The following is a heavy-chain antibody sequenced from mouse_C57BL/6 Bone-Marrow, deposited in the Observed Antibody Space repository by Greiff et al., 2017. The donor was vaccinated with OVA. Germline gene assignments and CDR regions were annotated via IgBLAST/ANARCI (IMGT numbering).Heavy chain of an antibody. J-gene: IGHJ1*03. V-gene: IGHV1-81*01. CDR3: ARGATVVAGDGYFDV. CDR1: GYTFTSYG. Sequence: QVQLQQSGAELARPGASVKLSCKASGYTFTSYGISWVKSRTGQGLEWIGEIYPRSGNPYYNAKLKGKATLTADKYSSPAYMEVSSLTSEDSAVYVCARGATVVAGDGYFDVWGTGTTVTVSS. D-gene: IGHD1-1*01. CDR2: IYPRSGNP.